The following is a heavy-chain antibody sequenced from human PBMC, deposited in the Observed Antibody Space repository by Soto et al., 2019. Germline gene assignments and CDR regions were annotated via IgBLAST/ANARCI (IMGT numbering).Heavy chain of an antibody. Sequence: EVQLVESGGGLVKPGGSLRLSCTASGFNFNNAWMSWVRQAPGKGLEWLGRSKSVPDGDKTDYAAPVKGRFTISRDDSQNLFYLLMDVLRTEDIAIYYCTTATNYYGSVSSVRYYWGLGTLVNVSS. V-gene: IGHV3-15*01. CDR3: TTATNYYGSVSSVRYY. J-gene: IGHJ4*02. CDR2: SKSVPDGDKT. CDR1: GFNFNNAW. D-gene: IGHD3-10*01.